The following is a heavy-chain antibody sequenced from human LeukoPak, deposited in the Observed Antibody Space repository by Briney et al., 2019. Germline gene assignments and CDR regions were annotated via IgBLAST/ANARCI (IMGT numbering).Heavy chain of an antibody. V-gene: IGHV3-11*01. CDR1: GETFIHNF. D-gene: IGHD2-15*01. CDR3: ARSRAVDIVVVVAAMGFDP. J-gene: IGHJ5*02. CDR2: ISSSGSTI. Sequence: LSLTCAVYGETFIHNFWTWIRQPPGKGLEWVSYISSSGSTIYYADSVKGRFTISRDNAKNSLYLQMNSLRAEDTAVYYCARSRAVDIVVVVAAMGFDPWGQGTLVTVSS.